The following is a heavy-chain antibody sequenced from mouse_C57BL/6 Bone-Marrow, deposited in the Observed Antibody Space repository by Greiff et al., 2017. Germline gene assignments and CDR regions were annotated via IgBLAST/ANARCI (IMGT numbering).Heavy chain of an antibody. D-gene: IGHD1-1*01. CDR1: GYTFTSYN. CDR2: IYPGNGDT. Sequence: QVQLQQSGAELVRPGASVKMSCKASGYTFTSYNMHWVKQTPRQGLEWIGAIYPGNGDTSSNQKFKGKATLTVDKSSSTAYMQLSSLTSEDSAVYFCARRHYYGSSYALYAMDYWGQGTSVTVSS. J-gene: IGHJ4*01. V-gene: IGHV1-12*01. CDR3: ARRHYYGSSYALYAMDY.